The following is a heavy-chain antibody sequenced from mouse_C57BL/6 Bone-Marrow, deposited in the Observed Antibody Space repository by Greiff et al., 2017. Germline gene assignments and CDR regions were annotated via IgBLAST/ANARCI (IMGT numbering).Heavy chain of an antibody. Sequence: EVQLQQSGAELVRPGASVKLSCTASGFNIKDYYMHWVKQRPEQGLEWIGRIDPEDGDTEYAPKFQGKATMTAATSSNTAYLQLSSLTSEDTAVYYCTSITTVVAFDYWGQGTTLTVSS. V-gene: IGHV14-1*01. CDR3: TSITTVVAFDY. J-gene: IGHJ2*01. D-gene: IGHD1-1*01. CDR1: GFNIKDYY. CDR2: IDPEDGDT.